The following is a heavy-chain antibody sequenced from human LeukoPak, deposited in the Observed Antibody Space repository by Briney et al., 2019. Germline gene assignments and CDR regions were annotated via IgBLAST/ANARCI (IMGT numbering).Heavy chain of an antibody. Sequence: PGGSLRLSCAASGFTFSSYAMNWVRQAPGKGLEWVSAISGSGGSTYYPDSVKGRFTISRDNSKNTLYLQMNSLRAEDTAVYYCAKTPSFNSSSWYSYYYYYYMDVWGKGTTVTISS. CDR3: AKTPSFNSSSWYSYYYYYYMDV. D-gene: IGHD6-13*01. CDR2: ISGSGGST. V-gene: IGHV3-23*01. CDR1: GFTFSSYA. J-gene: IGHJ6*03.